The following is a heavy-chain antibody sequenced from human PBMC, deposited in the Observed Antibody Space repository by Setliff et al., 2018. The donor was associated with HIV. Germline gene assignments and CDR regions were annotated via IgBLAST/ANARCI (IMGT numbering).Heavy chain of an antibody. CDR2: VYYSGST. Sequence: PSETLSLTCTVFGGSMNNYYWNWIRQSPVKGLEWTGYVYYSGSTKYSPSLKSRVSISLDTSKNRFSLQLTSVTAADTAVYYCARHRDGGTYPLDYWGQGTLVTVSS. CDR1: GGSMNNYY. D-gene: IGHD1-26*01. CDR3: ARHRDGGTYPLDY. J-gene: IGHJ4*02. V-gene: IGHV4-59*08.